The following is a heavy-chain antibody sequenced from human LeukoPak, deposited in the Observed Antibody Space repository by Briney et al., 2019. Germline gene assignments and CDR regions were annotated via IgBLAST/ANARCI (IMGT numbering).Heavy chain of an antibody. J-gene: IGHJ4*02. D-gene: IGHD3-16*01. CDR1: GGSITSGGFY. CDR3: ARHWSIGRPGGYYFDY. V-gene: IGHV4-30-2*03. CDR2: IHQSGDT. Sequence: SETLSLTCTVSGGSITSGGFYWSWIRQPPGKGLKWIGYIHQSGDTYYNPSLKSRVTISVDTSKNQFSLKLSSVTAADTAVYYCARHWSIGRPGGYYFDYWGQGTLVTVSS.